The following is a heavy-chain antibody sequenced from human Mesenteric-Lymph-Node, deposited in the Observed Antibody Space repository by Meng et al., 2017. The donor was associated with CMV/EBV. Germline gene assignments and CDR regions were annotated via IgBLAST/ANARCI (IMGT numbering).Heavy chain of an antibody. CDR3: ARDRTSSAYYYLYGLDV. V-gene: IGHV3-66*02. CDR1: GFTVSSNY. Sequence: GESLKISCAASGFTVSSNYMSWVRQAPGKGLEWVSVIYSGGSTYYADSVKGRFTISRDNSKNTLYLQMNSLRADDTAVYYCARDRTSSAYYYLYGLDVWGQGTTVTVSS. J-gene: IGHJ6*02. CDR2: IYSGGST. D-gene: IGHD2-2*01.